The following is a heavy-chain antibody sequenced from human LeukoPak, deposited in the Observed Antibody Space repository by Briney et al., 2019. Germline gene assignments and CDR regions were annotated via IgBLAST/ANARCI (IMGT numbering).Heavy chain of an antibody. Sequence: PSETLSLTCTVSGGSISSISSYFWTWIRQPPGKGLEWIAYISYSGSTTYNPSLKSRITISVDTSKNQFSLRLSSVTSADTAVYYCATGYGSGRGAFDIWGQGTMVTVSS. D-gene: IGHD6-19*01. CDR2: ISYSGST. CDR1: GGSISSISSYF. CDR3: ATGYGSGRGAFDI. J-gene: IGHJ3*02. V-gene: IGHV4-61*01.